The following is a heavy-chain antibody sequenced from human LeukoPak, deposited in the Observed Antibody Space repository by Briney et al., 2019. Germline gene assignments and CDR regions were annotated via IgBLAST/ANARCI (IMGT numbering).Heavy chain of an antibody. D-gene: IGHD2-15*01. V-gene: IGHV5-51*01. CDR3: ARPRVVAATTSHAAFDI. Sequence: GESLKISCEGSGYTFTSYWIAWVRQMPGKGLEGMGIIYSGYSYTRYSPSFQGQVTISADKSISTAYLQWSSLTASDTAMYFCARPRVVAATTSHAAFDIWGQGTLVSVSS. J-gene: IGHJ3*02. CDR1: GYTFTSYW. CDR2: IYSGYSYT.